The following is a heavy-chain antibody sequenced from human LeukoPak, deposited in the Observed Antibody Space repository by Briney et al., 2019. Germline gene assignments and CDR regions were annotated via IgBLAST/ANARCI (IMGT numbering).Heavy chain of an antibody. CDR3: ARYSSGWYNALSYFDY. Sequence: SETLSLTCTVSGGSISSYYWSWIRQPPGKGLEWIGYIYYSGSTNYNPSLKSRVTISVDTSKNQFSLKLSSVTAADTAVYYCARYSSGWYNALSYFDYWGQGTLVTVSS. CDR1: GGSISSYY. J-gene: IGHJ4*02. CDR2: IYYSGST. V-gene: IGHV4-59*01. D-gene: IGHD6-19*01.